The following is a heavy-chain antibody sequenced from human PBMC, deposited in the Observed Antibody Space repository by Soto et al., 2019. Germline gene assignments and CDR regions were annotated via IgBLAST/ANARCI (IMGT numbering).Heavy chain of an antibody. CDR2: IYHSGST. CDR3: ARDPYYYDSSGYFNWYFDL. CDR1: GYSISSGYY. D-gene: IGHD3-22*01. V-gene: IGHV4-38-2*02. J-gene: IGHJ2*01. Sequence: SETLSLTCSVSGYSISSGYYWGWIRQPPGKGLEWIGSIYHSGSTYYNPSLKSRVNISVDTSKNQFSLKLSSVTAADTAVYYCARDPYYYDSSGYFNWYFDLWGRGTMVPVSS.